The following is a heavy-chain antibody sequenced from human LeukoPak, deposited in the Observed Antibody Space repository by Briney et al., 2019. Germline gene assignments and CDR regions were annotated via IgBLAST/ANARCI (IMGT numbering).Heavy chain of an antibody. Sequence: GGSHRLSCAASGFTFSSYAMSSVRHAPRKGLEWVSASSGSGVSTYYADSVKGRFTMSRDNSKNTLYLQMNSLRAEDTAVYYCAKDPTLNCGGDCYFDYWGQGTLVTVSS. CDR3: AKDPTLNCGGDCYFDY. J-gene: IGHJ4*02. D-gene: IGHD2-21*01. CDR1: GFTFSSYA. CDR2: SSGSGVST. V-gene: IGHV3-23*01.